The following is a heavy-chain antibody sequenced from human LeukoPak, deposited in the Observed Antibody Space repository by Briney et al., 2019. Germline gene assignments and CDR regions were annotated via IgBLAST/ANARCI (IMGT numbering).Heavy chain of an antibody. D-gene: IGHD2-2*01. J-gene: IGHJ4*02. CDR2: ISSSGSTI. V-gene: IGHV3-48*03. Sequence: GGSLRLSCAASGFTFSSYEMNWVRQAPGKGLEWVSYISSSGSTIYYADSVKGRFTISRDNAKNSLYLQMNSLRAEDTAVYYCAKIGGSSIAFDYWGQGTLVTVSS. CDR1: GFTFSSYE. CDR3: AKIGGSSIAFDY.